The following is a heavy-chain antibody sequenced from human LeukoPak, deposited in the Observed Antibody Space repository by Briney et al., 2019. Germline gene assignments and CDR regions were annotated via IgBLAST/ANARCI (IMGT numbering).Heavy chain of an antibody. CDR3: TTDHPYDILTGPHIDY. CDR2: IKSKTDGGTT. Sequence: PGGSLRLSCAASGFTFSNAWMSWVRQAPGKGLEWVGRIKSKTDGGTTDYAAPVKGRFTISGDDSKNTLYLQMNSLKTEDTAVYYCTTDHPYDILTGPHIDYWGQGTLVTVSS. J-gene: IGHJ4*02. V-gene: IGHV3-15*01. D-gene: IGHD3-9*01. CDR1: GFTFSNAW.